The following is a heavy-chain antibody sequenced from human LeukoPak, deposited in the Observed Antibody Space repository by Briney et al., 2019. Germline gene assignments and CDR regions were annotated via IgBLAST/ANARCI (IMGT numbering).Heavy chain of an antibody. CDR2: ISGSGGST. J-gene: IGHJ5*02. D-gene: IGHD3-9*01. CDR3: ALWQILTGDS. V-gene: IGHV3-23*01. CDR1: GFTFSSYA. Sequence: GGSLRLSCAASGFTFSSYAMSWVRQAPGKRLEWVSAISGSGGSTYYADSVKGRFTISRDNSKNTLYLQMNSLRAEDTAVYYCALWQILTGDSWGQGTLVTVSS.